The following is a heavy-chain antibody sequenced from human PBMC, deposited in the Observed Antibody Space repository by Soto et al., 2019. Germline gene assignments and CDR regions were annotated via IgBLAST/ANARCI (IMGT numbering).Heavy chain of an antibody. V-gene: IGHV1-18*01. Sequence: ASVKVSFKASGYTFTSYAMNWVRQAPGQGLEWMGWISAYNGNTNYAQKLQGRVTMTTDTSTSTAYMELRGLRSDDTAVYYCAREGPSLHYYMDVWGKGTTVTVSS. CDR2: ISAYNGNT. J-gene: IGHJ6*03. CDR1: GYTFTSYA. CDR3: AREGPSLHYYMDV.